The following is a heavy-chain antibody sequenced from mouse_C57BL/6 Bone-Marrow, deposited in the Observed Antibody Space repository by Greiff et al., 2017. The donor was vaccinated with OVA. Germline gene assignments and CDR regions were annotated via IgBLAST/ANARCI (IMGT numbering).Heavy chain of an antibody. J-gene: IGHJ2*01. Sequence: VQLQQSGAELVRPGASVTLSCKASGYSFTDYDMHWVQQTPVHGLEWIGAIDPETGGTSYYQQFKGKAILTADKSSSKAYMKMRSLTSEDTAVYYCTSTVVFDYFDYWGKGTTLTVSS. CDR2: IDPETGGT. D-gene: IGHD1-1*01. CDR3: TSTVVFDYFDY. V-gene: IGHV1-15*01. CDR1: GYSFTDYD.